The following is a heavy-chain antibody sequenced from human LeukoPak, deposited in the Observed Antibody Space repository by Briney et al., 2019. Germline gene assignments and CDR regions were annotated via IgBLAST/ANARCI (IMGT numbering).Heavy chain of an antibody. V-gene: IGHV4-59*01. D-gene: IGHD5-24*01. CDR2: LHESGST. CDR1: GGSITGSF. J-gene: IGHJ4*02. Sequence: KPSETLSLTCTVSGGSITGSFWGWFRQSPGKGLEWIGFLHESGSTIYNASLKGRASISADTSRSQFSLRLTSVTAADTAVYFCTTGGGWLTDYWGRGTLVTVSS. CDR3: TTGGGWLTDY.